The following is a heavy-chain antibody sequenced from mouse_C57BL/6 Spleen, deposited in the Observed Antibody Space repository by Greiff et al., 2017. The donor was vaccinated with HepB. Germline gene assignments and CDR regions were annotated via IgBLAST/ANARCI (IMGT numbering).Heavy chain of an antibody. D-gene: IGHD4-1*01. CDR1: GYAFSSSW. V-gene: IGHV1-82*01. CDR3: ARGKTGFLYYFDY. Sequence: VQLQQSGPELVKPGASVKISCKASGYAFSSSWMNWVKQRPGKGLEWIGRIYPGDGDTNYNGKFKGKATLTADKSSSTAYMQLSSLTSEDSAVYFCARGKTGFLYYFDYWGQGTTLTVSS. CDR2: IYPGDGDT. J-gene: IGHJ2*01.